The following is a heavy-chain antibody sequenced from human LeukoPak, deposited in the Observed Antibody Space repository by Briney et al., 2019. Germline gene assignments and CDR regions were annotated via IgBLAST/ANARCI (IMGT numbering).Heavy chain of an antibody. J-gene: IGHJ2*01. D-gene: IGHD3-22*01. CDR1: GGSISSSSYY. CDR3: ARGVTMIVVVIHDWYFDL. CDR2: IYYARST. V-gene: IGHV4-39*01. Sequence: SETLSLTCTVSGGSISSSSYYWGWIRQPPGKGLEWIGSIYYARSTYYNPSLKSRVTISVDTSKNQFSLKLTSVTAADTAVYYCARGVTMIVVVIHDWYFDLWGRGTLVTVSS.